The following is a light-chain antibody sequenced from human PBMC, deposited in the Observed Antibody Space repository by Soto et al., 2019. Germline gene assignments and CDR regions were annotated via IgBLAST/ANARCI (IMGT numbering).Light chain of an antibody. V-gene: IGKV1-5*01. CDR1: QGISSW. J-gene: IGKJ2*01. Sequence: DIQMTQSPSSVSASVGDRVTITCRASQGISSWLAWYQQKPGRAPKLLIYDVFNLQSGVPSRFSGSGSGTEFTLTISSLQPDDSATYYCQQYHSFSFTFGQGTKLEIK. CDR3: QQYHSFSFT. CDR2: DVF.